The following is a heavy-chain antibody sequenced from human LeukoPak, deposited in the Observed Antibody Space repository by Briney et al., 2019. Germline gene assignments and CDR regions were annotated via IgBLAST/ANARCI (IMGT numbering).Heavy chain of an antibody. Sequence: PSETLSLTCTVSGGSISSGDYYWSWIRQPPGKGLEWIGDIYYSGSTYYNPSLKSRVTISVDTSKNQFSLKLSSVTAADTALYYCARFYYYDSSGYYRKYNWFDPWGQGTLVTVSS. CDR3: ARFYYYDSSGYYRKYNWFDP. J-gene: IGHJ5*02. CDR1: GGSISSGDYY. D-gene: IGHD3-22*01. V-gene: IGHV4-30-4*08. CDR2: IYYSGST.